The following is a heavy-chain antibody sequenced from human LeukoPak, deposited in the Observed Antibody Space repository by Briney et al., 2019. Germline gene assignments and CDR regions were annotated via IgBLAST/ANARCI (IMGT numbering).Heavy chain of an antibody. CDR3: ARYSYYDFWSGYYLRSLPGDFDY. D-gene: IGHD3-3*01. Sequence: GASVKVSCKASGYTFTSYGISWGRQAPGQGLEWMGWISAYNGNTNYAQKLQGRVTMTTDTSTSTAYMELRSLRSDDTAVYYCARYSYYDFWSGYYLRSLPGDFDYWGQGTLVTVSS. CDR1: GYTFTSYG. J-gene: IGHJ4*02. V-gene: IGHV1-18*01. CDR2: ISAYNGNT.